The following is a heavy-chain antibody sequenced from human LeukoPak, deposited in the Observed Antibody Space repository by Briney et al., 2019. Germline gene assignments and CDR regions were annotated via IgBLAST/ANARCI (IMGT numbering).Heavy chain of an antibody. CDR3: ARQQWLDGAYYFDY. CDR2: ISSLSGTI. CDR1: GFTFSMYS. D-gene: IGHD6-19*01. Sequence: GGSLRLSCAASGFTFSMYSMNWVRQAPGKGLEWGSYISSLSGTIEYADSVKGRFTISRDNGKNSLYLQMNSLRAEDTAVYYCARQQWLDGAYYFDYWGQGTLVTVSS. V-gene: IGHV3-48*01. J-gene: IGHJ4*02.